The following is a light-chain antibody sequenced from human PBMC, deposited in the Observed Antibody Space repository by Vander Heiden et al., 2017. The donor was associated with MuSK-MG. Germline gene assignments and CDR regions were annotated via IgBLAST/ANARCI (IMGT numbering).Light chain of an antibody. CDR1: QTLAHIDGHIY. CDR2: KIS. Sequence: DVVWTQPPLSSPVTLGPPASTSSRSSQTLAHIDGHIYFSWLQQRPGQPPRLLIYKISNRCSGVPDRFSGSGAGTDFTLKIRRVDVEDVGVYYCRQYETFPQTFGQGTKLEMK. CDR3: RQYETFPQT. V-gene: IGKV2-24*01. J-gene: IGKJ2*01.